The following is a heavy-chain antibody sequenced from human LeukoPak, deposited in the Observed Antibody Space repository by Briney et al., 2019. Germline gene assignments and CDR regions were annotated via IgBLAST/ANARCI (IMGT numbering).Heavy chain of an antibody. CDR3: ARDQGIAATGPNYYYGMDV. D-gene: IGHD6-13*01. CDR2: ISYDGSNK. V-gene: IGHV3-30*04. Sequence: PGRSLRLSCAASGFTFSSYAMHWVRQAPGKGLEWAAVISYDGSNKYYADSVKGRFTISRDNSKNTVYLQMNSLRPEDMVVYYCARDQGIAATGPNYYYGMDVWGQGTTVTHSS. J-gene: IGHJ6*02. CDR1: GFTFSSYA.